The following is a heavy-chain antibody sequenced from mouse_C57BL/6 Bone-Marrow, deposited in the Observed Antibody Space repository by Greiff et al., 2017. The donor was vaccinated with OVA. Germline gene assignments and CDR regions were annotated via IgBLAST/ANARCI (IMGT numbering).Heavy chain of an antibody. D-gene: IGHD1-1*01. CDR1: GYTFTDYY. Sequence: VQLQQSGPELVKPGASVKMSCKASGYTFTDYYMHWVKQSHGKSLEWIGYIYPNNGGTGYNQKFKGKATFTVDKSSSTAYMELRSLPSEDSAVYYGERFHYYGSSVDYWGQGTTLTVSS. CDR3: ERFHYYGSSVDY. V-gene: IGHV1-34*01. CDR2: IYPNNGGT. J-gene: IGHJ2*01.